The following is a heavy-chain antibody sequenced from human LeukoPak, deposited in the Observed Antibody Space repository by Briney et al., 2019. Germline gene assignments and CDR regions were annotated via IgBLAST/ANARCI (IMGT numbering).Heavy chain of an antibody. V-gene: IGHV4-39*07. CDR1: GGSISSSSYY. CDR3: ARGDYYDSSGFPFI. J-gene: IGHJ3*02. CDR2: IYYSGST. D-gene: IGHD3-22*01. Sequence: PSETLSLTCTVSGGSISSSSYYWGWIRQPPGKGLEWIGSIYYSGSTNYNPSLKSRVTISVDTSKNQFSLKLSSVTAADTAVYYCARGDYYDSSGFPFIWGQGTMVTVSS.